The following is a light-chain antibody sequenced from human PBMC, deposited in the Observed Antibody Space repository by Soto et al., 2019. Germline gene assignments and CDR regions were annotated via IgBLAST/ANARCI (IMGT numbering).Light chain of an antibody. CDR1: QSVSSSY. V-gene: IGKV3-20*01. Sequence: ETVLTQSTGTLSLSPGERATLSCRASQSVSSSYLAWYQQKPGQAPRLLIYDASSRATGIPDRFSGSVSGTDFTLTIRRLEPEDFAVYYCQQYVRSPPSWTFGQGTKVEIK. CDR2: DAS. J-gene: IGKJ1*01. CDR3: QQYVRSPPSWT.